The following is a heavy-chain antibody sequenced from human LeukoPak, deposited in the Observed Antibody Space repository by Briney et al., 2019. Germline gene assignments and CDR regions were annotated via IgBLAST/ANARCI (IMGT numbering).Heavy chain of an antibody. J-gene: IGHJ4*02. V-gene: IGHV3-23*01. CDR1: GFTFSSYA. D-gene: IGHD2-21*02. Sequence: GGSLRLSCAASGFTFSSYAMSWVRQAPGKGLEWVSAISGSGGSTLYADSVKGRFTISRDNSKNTLYLQMNSLRAEDTAVYYCAKDRDVVVTAILDYWGQGTLVTVSS. CDR2: ISGSGGST. CDR3: AKDRDVVVTAILDY.